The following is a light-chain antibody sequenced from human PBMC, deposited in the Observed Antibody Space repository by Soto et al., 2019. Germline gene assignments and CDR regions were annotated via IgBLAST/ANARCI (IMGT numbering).Light chain of an antibody. Sequence: QAVVTQSPSASASLGASVKLTCTLSSGHSSYAIAWHQQQPEKGPRYLMKLNSDGSHSKGDGIPDRFSGSSSGAERYLTISSLQSEDEADYYCQTWGTGIVLFGGGTKVTVL. CDR2: LNSDGSH. CDR3: QTWGTGIVL. J-gene: IGLJ2*01. V-gene: IGLV4-69*01. CDR1: SGHSSYA.